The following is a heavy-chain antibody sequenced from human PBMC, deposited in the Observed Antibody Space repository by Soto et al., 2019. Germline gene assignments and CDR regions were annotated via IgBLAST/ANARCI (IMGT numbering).Heavy chain of an antibody. CDR2: ISAYNGNT. Sequence: ASVKVSCKASGYTFTSYGISWVRQAPGQGLEWMGWISAYNGNTNYAQKLQGRVTMTTDTSTSTAYMELRSLRSDDTAVYYCARDLYSSGWVASDYWGQGTLVTVSS. CDR3: ARDLYSSGWVASDY. V-gene: IGHV1-18*01. J-gene: IGHJ4*02. CDR1: GYTFTSYG. D-gene: IGHD6-19*01.